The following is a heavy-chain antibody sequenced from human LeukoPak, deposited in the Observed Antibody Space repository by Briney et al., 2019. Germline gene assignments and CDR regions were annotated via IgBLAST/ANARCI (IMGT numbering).Heavy chain of an antibody. CDR3: SRGEAEAGNPH. CDR1: GFAFSGYW. V-gene: IGHV3-74*01. Sequence: GGSLRLSCTASGFAFSGYWMHWVRQAPGKGLVWLARINRGGGSISYADSVKGRVTISRDNSKKTVYLQMNSLRSEDTAMYYCSRGEAEAGNPHCGQGAMASVSS. CDR2: INRGGGSI. J-gene: IGHJ4*02. D-gene: IGHD6-19*01.